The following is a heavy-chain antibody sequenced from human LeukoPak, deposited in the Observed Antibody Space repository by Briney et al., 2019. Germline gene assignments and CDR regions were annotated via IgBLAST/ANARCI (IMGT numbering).Heavy chain of an antibody. CDR3: ARGVIVVVRGYYFDY. J-gene: IGHJ4*02. V-gene: IGHV1-2*02. D-gene: IGHD3-22*01. CDR2: INPNSGGT. CDR1: GYTFTGYY. Sequence: GASAKVSCKASGYTFTGYYMHWVRQAPGQGLEWMGWINPNSGGTNYAQKFQGRVTMTRDTSISTAYMELSKLRSDDTAVYYCARGVIVVVRGYYFDYWGQGTLVTVSS.